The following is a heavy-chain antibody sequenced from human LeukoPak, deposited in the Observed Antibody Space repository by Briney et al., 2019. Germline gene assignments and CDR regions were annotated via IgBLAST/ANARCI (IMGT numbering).Heavy chain of an antibody. D-gene: IGHD3-22*01. J-gene: IGHJ4*02. V-gene: IGHV4-59*01. CDR1: GDSLSSLF. CDR3: ARVTGYMIEDYFDY. Sequence: PSETLSLTCTVSGDSLSSLFLSWIRQPTGKGLEWIGYIYYSGSTNYNPSLKSRVTISVETSKNQFSLKLSSVTAADTAVYYCARVTGYMIEDYFDYWGQGTLVTVSS. CDR2: IYYSGST.